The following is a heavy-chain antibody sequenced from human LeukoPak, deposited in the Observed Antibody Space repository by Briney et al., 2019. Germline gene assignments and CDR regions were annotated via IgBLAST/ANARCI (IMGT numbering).Heavy chain of an antibody. V-gene: IGHV1-8*01. Sequence: ASVKVSCKASGYTFTSYDINWVRQATGQGLEWMGWTNSNSGNTGYAQKFQGRVTMTRNTSISTAYMELSSLRSEDTAVYYCASLGYSYGYTDYWGQGTLVTVSS. J-gene: IGHJ4*02. CDR2: TNSNSGNT. CDR1: GYTFTSYD. D-gene: IGHD5-18*01. CDR3: ASLGYSYGYTDY.